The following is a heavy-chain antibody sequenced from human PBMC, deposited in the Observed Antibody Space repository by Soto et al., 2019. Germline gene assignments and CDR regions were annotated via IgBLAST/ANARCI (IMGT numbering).Heavy chain of an antibody. CDR2: ISAYNGNT. V-gene: IGHV1-18*01. J-gene: IGHJ5*02. CDR1: GYTFTSYG. D-gene: IGHD2-8*01. CDR3: AGDSRGDWDIVLLVYAGEYPFDP. Sequence: QVQLVQSGAEVKKPGASVKVSCKASGYTFTSYGISWVRQAPGQGLEWMGWISAYNGNTNYAQKLQGRVTMTTDASTSPAYMQRRSLRPSDTAVYYCAGDSRGDWDIVLLVYAGEYPFDPWGQGTLVTVSS.